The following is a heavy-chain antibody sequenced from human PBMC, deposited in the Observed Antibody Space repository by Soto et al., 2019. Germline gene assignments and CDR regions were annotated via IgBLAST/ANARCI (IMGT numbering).Heavy chain of an antibody. CDR1: GGAISRYY. D-gene: IGHD6-19*01. CDR3: ARVSFISRWYGALSWCDP. V-gene: IGHV4-59*01. Sequence: PSEALSLTCTGSGGAISRYYWIWIRQPPGKGLEWIGYIYYSGSTNYNPSLKSRVTISVDTSKNQFSLKLSSVTAADTAVYYCARVSFISRWYGALSWCDPWGQGTLVTVS. J-gene: IGHJ5*02. CDR2: IYYSGST.